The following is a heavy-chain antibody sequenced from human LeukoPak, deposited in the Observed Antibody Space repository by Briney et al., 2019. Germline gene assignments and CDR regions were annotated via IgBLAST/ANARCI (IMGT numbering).Heavy chain of an antibody. CDR1: GGSFSGYY. V-gene: IGHV4-34*01. D-gene: IGHD3-22*01. CDR2: INHSGST. CDR3: ARMPSYYDSSGYYPIDY. J-gene: IGHJ4*02. Sequence: PSETLSLTCAVYGGSFSGYYWSWIRQPPGKGLEWIGEINHSGSTNYNPSLKSRVTISVDTSKNQFSLKLSSVTAADTAVYYCARMPSYYDSSGYYPIDYWGQGTLVTVSS.